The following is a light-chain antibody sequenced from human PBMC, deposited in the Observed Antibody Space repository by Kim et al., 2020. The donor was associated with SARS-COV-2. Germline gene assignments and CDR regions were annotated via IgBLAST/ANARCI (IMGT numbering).Light chain of an antibody. CDR3: SSHPRRSTLL. Sequence: QSALTQPASVSGSPGQSIAISCTGTSSDVGGYNSVSWYQQHPGKVPKLMIYDVSERPSGVSNRFSGSKSGNTASLTISGLQTEDEADYYCSSHPRRSTLLFGGGTQLTVL. J-gene: IGLJ2*01. V-gene: IGLV2-14*03. CDR2: DVS. CDR1: SSDVGGYNS.